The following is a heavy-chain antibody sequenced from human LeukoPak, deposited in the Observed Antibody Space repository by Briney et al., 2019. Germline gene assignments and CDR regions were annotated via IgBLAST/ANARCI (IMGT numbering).Heavy chain of an antibody. Sequence: SETLSLTCTVSGGSISSYYWSWIRQPPGKGLEWIGYIYYSGSTNYNPSLKSRVTISVDTSKNQFPLKPSSVTAADTAVYYCARRTKGYSHGDYYGMDVWGQGTTVTVSS. CDR3: ARRTKGYSHGDYYGMDV. CDR1: GGSISSYY. V-gene: IGHV4-59*08. J-gene: IGHJ6*02. CDR2: IYYSGST. D-gene: IGHD5-18*01.